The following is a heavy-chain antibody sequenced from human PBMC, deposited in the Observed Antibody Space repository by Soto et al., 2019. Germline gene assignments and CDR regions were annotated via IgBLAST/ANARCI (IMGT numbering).Heavy chain of an antibody. CDR3: ARGHYGDYERYGDFGYFQH. CDR1: GFTFGSYS. D-gene: IGHD4-17*01. J-gene: IGHJ1*01. V-gene: IGHV3-48*01. Sequence: PGGPLRLSCAASGFTFGSYSMNWVRQAQGKGLEWVSYISSSSSTIYYADSVKGRFTISRDNAKNSLYLQMNSLRAEDTAVYYCARGHYGDYERYGDFGYFQHWGQGTLVTVSS. CDR2: ISSSSSTI.